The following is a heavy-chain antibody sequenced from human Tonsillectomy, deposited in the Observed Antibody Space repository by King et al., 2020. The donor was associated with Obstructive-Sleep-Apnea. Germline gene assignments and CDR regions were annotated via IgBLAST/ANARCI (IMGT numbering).Heavy chain of an antibody. Sequence: LQQWGAGLLKPSETLSLTCAVYGGSFSGYYWSWIRQPPGKGREWIGEINHSGSTNYNPSLKSRVTISVDTSKNQFSLKLSSVTAADTAVYYCARDYYGSGSYYDYWGQGTLVTVSS. D-gene: IGHD3-10*01. J-gene: IGHJ4*02. CDR3: ARDYYGSGSYYDY. V-gene: IGHV4-34*01. CDR2: INHSGST. CDR1: GGSFSGYY.